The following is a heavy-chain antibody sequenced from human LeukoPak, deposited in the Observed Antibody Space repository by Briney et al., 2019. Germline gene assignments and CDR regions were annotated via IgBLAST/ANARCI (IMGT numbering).Heavy chain of an antibody. Sequence: ASVKVSCKASGGTFSSYAISWLRQAPGPGLEWMGRIIAIFGTANHAQKFQGRVTSTTDESTSKAYMELSSLRSEDTAVYYCAREGYSSSWYIGKRYPMSDCWGQGTLVTVSS. V-gene: IGHV1-69*05. D-gene: IGHD6-13*01. CDR1: GGTFSSYA. J-gene: IGHJ4*02. CDR2: IIAIFGTA. CDR3: AREGYSSSWYIGKRYPMSDC.